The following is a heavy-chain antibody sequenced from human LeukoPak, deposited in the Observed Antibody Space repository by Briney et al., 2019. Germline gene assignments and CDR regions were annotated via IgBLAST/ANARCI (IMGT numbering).Heavy chain of an antibody. CDR1: GGSISSYY. V-gene: IGHV4-59*08. D-gene: IGHD1-26*01. J-gene: IGHJ4*02. CDR2: IYYSGST. CDR3: ARHSYGGSYRADY. Sequence: SETLSLTCTVSGGSISSYYWSWIRQPPGKGLEWIGYIYYSGSTNYNPSLKSRVTISVDTSKNQFSLKLSSVTAADTAVYYCARHSYGGSYRADYWGQGTLVTVSS.